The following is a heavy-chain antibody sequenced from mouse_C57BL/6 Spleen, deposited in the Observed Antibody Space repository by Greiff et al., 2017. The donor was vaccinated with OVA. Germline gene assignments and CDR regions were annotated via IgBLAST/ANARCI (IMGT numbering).Heavy chain of an antibody. CDR3: ARSHY. CDR2: INPSTGGT. CDR1: GYSFTGYY. J-gene: IGHJ2*01. V-gene: IGHV1-42*01. Sequence: EVQLQQSGPEPVKPGASVKISCKASGYSFTGYYMNWVKQSPEKSLEWIGEINPSTGGTTYNQKFKAKATLTVDKSSSTAYMQLKSLTSEDSAVYYCARSHYWGQGTTLTVSS.